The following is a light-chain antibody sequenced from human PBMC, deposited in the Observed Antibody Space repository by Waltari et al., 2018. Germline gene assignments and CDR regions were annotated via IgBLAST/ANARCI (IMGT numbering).Light chain of an antibody. J-gene: IGKJ1*01. Sequence: IVMTQSPDSLAVSLGEGATIRCKSSPSLFYSSDNKDYVAWYQQKPGQPPILRMSWASTRESGVPDRFSGSGSGTDFTLTISGLQAEDVAFYYCQQFYSRPWTFGQGTKVQV. CDR3: QQFYSRPWT. V-gene: IGKV4-1*01. CDR2: WAS. CDR1: PSLFYSSDNKDY.